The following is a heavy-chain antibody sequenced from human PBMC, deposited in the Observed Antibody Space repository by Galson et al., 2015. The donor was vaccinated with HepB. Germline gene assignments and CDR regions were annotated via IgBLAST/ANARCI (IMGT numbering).Heavy chain of an antibody. CDR3: ASQVVVAATAKPTGWFDP. V-gene: IGHV1-69*04. D-gene: IGHD2-15*01. Sequence: SVKVSCKASGGTFSSYAISWVRQAPGQGLEWMGRIIPILGIANYAQKFQGRVTITADKSTSTAYMELSSLRSEDTAVYYCASQVVVAATAKPTGWFDPWGQGTLVTVSS. CDR1: GGTFSSYA. J-gene: IGHJ5*02. CDR2: IIPILGIA.